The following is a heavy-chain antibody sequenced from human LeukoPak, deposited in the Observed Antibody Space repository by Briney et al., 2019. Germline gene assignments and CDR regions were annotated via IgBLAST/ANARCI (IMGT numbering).Heavy chain of an antibody. V-gene: IGHV4-59*01. CDR3: ARGVARGVINDY. Sequence: SETLSLTCTVTGGSISSYYWSWIRQPPGKGLEWIGYIYYSGSTNYNPSLKSRVTISVDTSKNQFSLKLSSVAAADTAVYYCARGVARGVINDYWGQGTLVTVSS. J-gene: IGHJ4*02. CDR1: GGSISSYY. CDR2: IYYSGST. D-gene: IGHD3-10*01.